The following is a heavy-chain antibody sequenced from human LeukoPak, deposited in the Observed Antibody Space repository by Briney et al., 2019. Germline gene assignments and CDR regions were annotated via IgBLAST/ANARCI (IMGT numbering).Heavy chain of an antibody. CDR3: ARDPVATIGGRGLYYFDY. D-gene: IGHD5-12*01. J-gene: IGHJ4*02. V-gene: IGHV4-4*07. CDR1: GGSISSYY. Sequence: SETLSLTCTVSGGSISSYYWSWIRQPAGKGLEWIGRIYTSGSTNYNPSLKSRVTMSVDTSKNQFSLKLSSVTAADTAVYYCARDPVATIGGRGLYYFDYWGQGTLVTVSS. CDR2: IYTSGST.